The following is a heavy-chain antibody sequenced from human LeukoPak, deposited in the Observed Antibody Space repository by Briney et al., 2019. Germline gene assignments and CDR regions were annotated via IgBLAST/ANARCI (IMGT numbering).Heavy chain of an antibody. J-gene: IGHJ6*03. Sequence: ASVKVSCKASGYTFTSYGISWVRQAPGQGLEWMGWISAYNGNTNYAQKLQGRVTMTTDTSTSTAYMELRSLRSDDTAVYYCARAYDILTGNSPLYYYYYMDVWGEGTTVTVSS. V-gene: IGHV1-18*01. CDR1: GYTFTSYG. D-gene: IGHD3-9*01. CDR3: ARAYDILTGNSPLYYYYYMDV. CDR2: ISAYNGNT.